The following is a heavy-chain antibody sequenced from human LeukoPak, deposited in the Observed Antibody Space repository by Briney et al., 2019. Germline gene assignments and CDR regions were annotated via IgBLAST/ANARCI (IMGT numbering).Heavy chain of an antibody. J-gene: IGHJ4*02. CDR2: MSYDGNNK. D-gene: IGHD3-16*01. CDR3: ARGGPDY. V-gene: IGHV3-30*03. Sequence: GGSLRLSCAASGFTFSNYGMHWVRQAPGKGLEWVAVMSYDGNNKYHADSVKGRFTISRDNSQNTLYLQMDSLRPDDTAVYYCARGGPDYWGQGTLVTVSS. CDR1: GFTFSNYG.